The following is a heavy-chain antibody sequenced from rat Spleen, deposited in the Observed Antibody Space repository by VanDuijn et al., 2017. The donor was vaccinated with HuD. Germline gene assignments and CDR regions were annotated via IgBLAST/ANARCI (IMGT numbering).Heavy chain of an antibody. Sequence: QVQLKESGPGLVQPSQTLSLTCSVSGFSLTSYNVHWIRQPTGKGLEWMGGIWSNGGTDYNSALKSRLSISRDTSKNQVFLKMNSLQTEDTATYYCAREAEKPFHYFDYWGQGVMVTVSS. CDR3: AREAEKPFHYFDY. V-gene: IGHV2-30*01. CDR1: GFSLTSYN. CDR2: IWSNGGT. J-gene: IGHJ2*01. D-gene: IGHD3-4*01.